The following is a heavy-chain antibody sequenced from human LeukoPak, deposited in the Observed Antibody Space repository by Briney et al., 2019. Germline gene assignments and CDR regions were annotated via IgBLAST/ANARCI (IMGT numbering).Heavy chain of an antibody. V-gene: IGHV3-30*18. CDR2: ISDDGSNK. J-gene: IGHJ5*02. CDR3: AKEAAHIVMVTAIFDP. D-gene: IGHD2-21*02. CDR1: GFTFSSYG. Sequence: GASLRLSCAASGFTFSSYGMHWVRQAPGKGLEWVAVISDDGSNKNYADSVKGRFTISRDNSKNTLYLQMNSLRAEDTAVYYCAKEAAHIVMVTAIFDPWGQGTLVTVS.